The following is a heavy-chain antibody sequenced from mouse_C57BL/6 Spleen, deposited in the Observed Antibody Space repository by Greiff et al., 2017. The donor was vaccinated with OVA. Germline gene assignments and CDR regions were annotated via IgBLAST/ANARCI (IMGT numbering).Heavy chain of an antibody. CDR1: GYAFSSYW. J-gene: IGHJ4*01. V-gene: IGHV1-80*01. CDR3: ARDPYYDYDLYAMDY. Sequence: VKLMESGAELVKPGASVKISCKASGYAFSSYWMNWVKQRPGKGLEWIGQIYPGDGDTNYNGKFKGKATLTADKSSSTAYMQLSSLTSEDSAVYFCARDPYYDYDLYAMDYWGQGTSVTVSS. D-gene: IGHD2-4*01. CDR2: IYPGDGDT.